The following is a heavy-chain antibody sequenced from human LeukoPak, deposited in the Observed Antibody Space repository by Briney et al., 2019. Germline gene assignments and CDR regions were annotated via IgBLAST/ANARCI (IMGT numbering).Heavy chain of an antibody. V-gene: IGHV4-34*01. J-gene: IGHJ4*02. Sequence: PSETLSLTCAVYGGSFSGYYWSWIRQPPGKGLEWIGGINHSGSTNYNPSLKSRVTISVDTSKNQFSLKLSSVTAADTAVYYCARGQGSGSYYPCFDYWGQGTLVTVSS. D-gene: IGHD3-10*01. CDR2: INHSGST. CDR3: ARGQGSGSYYPCFDY. CDR1: GGSFSGYY.